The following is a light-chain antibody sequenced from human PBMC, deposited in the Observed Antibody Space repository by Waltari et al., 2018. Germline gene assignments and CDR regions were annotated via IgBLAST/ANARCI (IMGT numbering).Light chain of an antibody. Sequence: SYVLTQPPSVSVAPGQTARITCWGNNIESKHVHWYQQKPGQAPVLVIYDDSDRPSGNPGRFAGSNSGNVATLAIFGLEAGDEADYYCQVWDGSSDHYVFGSGTKVTVL. J-gene: IGLJ1*01. CDR3: QVWDGSSDHYV. CDR1: NIESKH. V-gene: IGLV3-21*02. CDR2: DDS.